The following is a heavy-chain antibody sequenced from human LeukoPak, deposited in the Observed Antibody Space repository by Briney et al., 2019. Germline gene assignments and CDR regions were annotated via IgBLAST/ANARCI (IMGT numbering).Heavy chain of an antibody. CDR3: ARYSAMDPGAFDI. D-gene: IGHD5-18*01. CDR1: GFTFSSYA. Sequence: GGSLRLSCAASGFTFSSYAMSWVRQAPGKGLEWVSAISGSDGSTYYADSVKGRFTISRDNSKNTLYLQMNSLRAEDTAVYYCARYSAMDPGAFDIWGQGTMVTVSS. J-gene: IGHJ3*02. V-gene: IGHV3-23*01. CDR2: ISGSDGST.